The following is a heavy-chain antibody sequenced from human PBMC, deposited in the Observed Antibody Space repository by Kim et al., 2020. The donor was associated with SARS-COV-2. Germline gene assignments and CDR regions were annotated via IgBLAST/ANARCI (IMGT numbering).Heavy chain of an antibody. V-gene: IGHV4-34*01. CDR2: INHSGST. J-gene: IGHJ4*02. D-gene: IGHD3-10*01. Sequence: SETLSLTCAVYGGSFSGYSWSWIRQPPGKGLEWIGEINHSGSTNYNPSLKSRVTISVDTSKNQFSLKLSSVTAADTAVYYCARGGGFGELLSSPFDYWGQGTLVTVSS. CDR3: ARGGGFGELLSSPFDY. CDR1: GGSFSGYS.